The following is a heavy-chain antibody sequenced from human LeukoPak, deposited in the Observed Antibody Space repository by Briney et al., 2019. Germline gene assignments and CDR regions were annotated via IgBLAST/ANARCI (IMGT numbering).Heavy chain of an antibody. D-gene: IGHD3-10*01. V-gene: IGHV4-59*01. Sequence: PSETLSLTCTVSGGSISSYYWSWIRQPPGKGLEWIGYIYYSGSTNYNPSLKSRVTISVDTSKNQFSLKLSSVTAADTAVYYCARAGFTMVRGVVSPYYYYYYMDVWGKGTTVTISS. J-gene: IGHJ6*03. CDR2: IYYSGST. CDR3: ARAGFTMVRGVVSPYYYYYYMDV. CDR1: GGSISSYY.